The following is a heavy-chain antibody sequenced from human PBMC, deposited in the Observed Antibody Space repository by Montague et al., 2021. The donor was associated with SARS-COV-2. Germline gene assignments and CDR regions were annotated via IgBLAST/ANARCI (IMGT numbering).Heavy chain of an antibody. CDR1: GYSISSDYF. J-gene: IGHJ5*01. D-gene: IGHD2-21*01. CDR3: ARAHCGGDCNYLYIWFDS. CDR2: IYNGGFN. V-gene: IGHV4-38-2*02. Sequence: SETLSLTCTVSGYSISSDYFWGWLQQPPGKRLGWIWAIYNGGFNHYNPSLKSGLTMPLDTSKNQFSLRMSSVTAADTAIYYCARAHCGGDCNYLYIWFDSWGQGALVTVSS.